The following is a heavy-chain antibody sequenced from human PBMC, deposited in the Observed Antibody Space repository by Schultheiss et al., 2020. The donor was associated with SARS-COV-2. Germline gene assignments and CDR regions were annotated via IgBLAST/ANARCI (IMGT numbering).Heavy chain of an antibody. J-gene: IGHJ6*02. V-gene: IGHV3-23*01. CDR2: ISSTGAST. CDR1: GFMFSSYA. CDR3: ARYGVTAADRFGMDV. Sequence: GGSLRLSCAASGFMFSSYAMSWVRQAPGKGLEWVSAISSTGASTYYADSVKGRFTISRDNAKNSLYLQMNSLRAEDTAVYYCARYGVTAADRFGMDVWGQGTTVTVSS. D-gene: IGHD6-13*01.